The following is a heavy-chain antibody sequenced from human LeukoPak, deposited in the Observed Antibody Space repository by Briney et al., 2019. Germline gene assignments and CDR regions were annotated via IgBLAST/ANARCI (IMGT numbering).Heavy chain of an antibody. CDR2: IIPIFGTT. V-gene: IGHV1-69*05. CDR1: GGTFSSYA. Sequence: SVKVSCKASGGTFSSYAITWVRQAPGQGLEWMGGIIPIFGTTNYAQKFQGRVTITTDESTSTAYMELSSLRSEDTAVYYCARDGLPIRGNYYYMDVWGKGTTVTVSS. J-gene: IGHJ6*03. CDR3: ARDGLPIRGNYYYMDV. D-gene: IGHD1-26*01.